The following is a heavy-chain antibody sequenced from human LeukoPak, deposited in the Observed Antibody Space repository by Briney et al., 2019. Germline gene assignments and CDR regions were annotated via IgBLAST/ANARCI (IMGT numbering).Heavy chain of an antibody. CDR3: TRLPCTNGVCYQGY. D-gene: IGHD2-8*01. J-gene: IGHJ4*02. CDR2: IRSKANSYAT. Sequence: GGSLRLYCAASGFTFSGSAMHWVRQASGKGLEWVGRIRSKANSYATAYAASVKGRFTISRDDSKNTAYLQMNSLKTEDTAVYYCTRLPCTNGVCYQGYRGQGTLVTVSS. CDR1: GFTFSGSA. V-gene: IGHV3-73*01.